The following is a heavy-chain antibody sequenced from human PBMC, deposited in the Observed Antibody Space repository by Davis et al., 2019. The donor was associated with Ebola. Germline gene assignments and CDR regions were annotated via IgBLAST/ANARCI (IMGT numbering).Heavy chain of an antibody. D-gene: IGHD1-1*01. V-gene: IGHV1-18*04. J-gene: IGHJ4*02. CDR2: FNPHNGNT. Sequence: ASVTVSCKASVYTFTNYGITWVRQAPGQGLEWMGWFNPHNGNTNYAQNVQGRVIMTSDTATTTAYMEVGSLRSDDTAVYYCARAQFPTTSDHWGQGTLVTVSS. CDR3: ARAQFPTTSDH. CDR1: VYTFTNYG.